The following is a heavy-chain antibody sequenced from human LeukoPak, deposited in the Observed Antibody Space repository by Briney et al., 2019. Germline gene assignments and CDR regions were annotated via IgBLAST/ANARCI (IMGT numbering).Heavy chain of an antibody. V-gene: IGHV3-53*04. Sequence: GSLRLSCAASGFTVSSNYMRGVRQAPGKGLEWVSVIYSGGSTYYADSVKGRFTISRHNSKNTLYLQMNSLRAEDTAVYYCARDRGYYDSSGYFRSDGMDVWGQGTTVTVSS. CDR3: ARDRGYYDSSGYFRSDGMDV. CDR2: IYSGGST. J-gene: IGHJ6*02. CDR1: GFTVSSNY. D-gene: IGHD3-22*01.